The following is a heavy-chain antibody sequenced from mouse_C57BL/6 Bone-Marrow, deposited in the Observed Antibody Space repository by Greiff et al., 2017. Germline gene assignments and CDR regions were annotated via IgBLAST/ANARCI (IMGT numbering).Heavy chain of an antibody. J-gene: IGHJ3*01. CDR2: ILPGSGST. D-gene: IGHD1-1*01. CDR1: GYTFTGYW. V-gene: IGHV1-9*01. Sequence: QVQLQQSGAELMKPGASVKLSCKATGYTFTGYWIEWVKQRPGHGLEWIGEILPGSGSTNYTEKFQGKATFTADTSSNTAYMQLSSLTTEDSAIYYCARSIYYGSSYGAYWGQGTLVTVSA. CDR3: ARSIYYGSSYGAY.